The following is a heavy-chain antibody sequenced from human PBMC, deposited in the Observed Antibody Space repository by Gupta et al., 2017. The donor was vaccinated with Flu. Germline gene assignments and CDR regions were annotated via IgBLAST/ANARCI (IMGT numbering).Heavy chain of an antibody. D-gene: IGHD3-16*01. CDR2: INPDGSYT. Sequence: EVQLVESGGGLVQPGESLRLSCAVSGLAVSNYWMHWVRQVPGKGLEWVSRINPDGSYTSYGDSVKGRFTISRDNARSTLYLQLNSLRAEDTVVYYCVGDHSMISYGWLFYFWGQGTLVTVSS. V-gene: IGHV3-74*01. CDR1: GLAVSNYW. CDR3: VGDHSMISYGWLFYF. J-gene: IGHJ4*02.